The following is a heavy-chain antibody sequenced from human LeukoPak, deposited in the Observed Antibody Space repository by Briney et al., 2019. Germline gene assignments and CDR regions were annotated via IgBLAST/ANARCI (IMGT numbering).Heavy chain of an antibody. V-gene: IGHV4-39*01. CDR3: AKSGGYGLIDY. Sequence: SETLSLTCTVSGASISGSGYYWGWIRQPPGKGLEWIGNIHDSGSTYYNASLQSRVTISIDTSKNQFSLRLSSVTAADTAMYYCAKSGGYGLIDYWGQGTLVTVSS. CDR2: IHDSGST. CDR1: GASISGSGYY. D-gene: IGHD1-26*01. J-gene: IGHJ4*02.